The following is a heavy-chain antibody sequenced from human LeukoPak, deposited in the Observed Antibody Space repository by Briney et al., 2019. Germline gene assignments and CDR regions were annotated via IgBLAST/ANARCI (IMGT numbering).Heavy chain of an antibody. Sequence: GASVKVSCRASGYTFTGYYMHWVRQAPGQGLEWMGWINPNSGGTNYAQKFQGRVTMTRDTSISTAYMELSRLRSDDTAVYYCARLPRTPVGLLTGYYNVGFGYYMDVWGKGTTVTVSS. D-gene: IGHD3-9*01. CDR1: GYTFTGYY. CDR3: ARLPRTPVGLLTGYYNVGFGYYMDV. V-gene: IGHV1-2*02. J-gene: IGHJ6*03. CDR2: INPNSGGT.